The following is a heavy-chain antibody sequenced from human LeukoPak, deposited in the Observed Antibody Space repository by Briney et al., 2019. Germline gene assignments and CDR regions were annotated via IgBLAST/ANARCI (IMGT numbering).Heavy chain of an antibody. CDR2: INPNSGGT. Sequence: GASVKVSCKASGGTFSSYAISWVRQAPGQGLEWMGWINPNSGGTNYAQKFQGRVTMTRDTSISTAYMELSRLRSDDTAVYYCARGYGSGSYLYYYYYYYMDVWGKGTTVTISS. D-gene: IGHD3-10*01. J-gene: IGHJ6*03. CDR3: ARGYGSGSYLYYYYYYYMDV. CDR1: GGTFSSYA. V-gene: IGHV1-2*02.